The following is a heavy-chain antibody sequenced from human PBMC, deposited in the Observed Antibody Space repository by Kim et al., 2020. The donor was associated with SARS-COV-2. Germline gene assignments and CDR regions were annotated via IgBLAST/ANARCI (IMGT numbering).Heavy chain of an antibody. Sequence: ASVKVSCKASGYIFNVYYMHWVRQAPGQGLEWMGWINPNSGGTNYAQKFQGWVTMTRDTSINTAYMELSSLKSDDTAVYYCARDRGDTERGGLDPWGQGTLVTVSS. CDR3: ARDRGDTERGGLDP. V-gene: IGHV1-2*04. CDR1: GYIFNVYY. CDR2: INPNSGGT. J-gene: IGHJ5*02. D-gene: IGHD4-17*01.